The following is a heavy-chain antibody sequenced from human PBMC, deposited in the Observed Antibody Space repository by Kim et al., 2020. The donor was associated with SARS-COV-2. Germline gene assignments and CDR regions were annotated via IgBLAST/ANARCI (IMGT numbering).Heavy chain of an antibody. V-gene: IGHV1-69*13. J-gene: IGHJ3*02. CDR3: ASGRWDYYDSSGYYSHDAFDI. D-gene: IGHD3-22*01. CDR1: GGTFSSYA. Sequence: SVKVSCKASGGTFSSYAISWVRQAPGQGLEWMGGIIPIFGTANYAQKFQGRVTITADESTSTAYMELSSLRSEDTAVYYCASGRWDYYDSSGYYSHDAFDIWGQGTMVTVSS. CDR2: IIPIFGTA.